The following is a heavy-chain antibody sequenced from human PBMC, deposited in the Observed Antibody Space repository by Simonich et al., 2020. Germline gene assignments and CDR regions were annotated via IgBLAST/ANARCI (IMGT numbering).Heavy chain of an antibody. V-gene: IGHV4-39*01. CDR2: IYYSGGT. CDR1: GCSISSISYY. J-gene: IGHJ3*02. CDR3: ARHAGFAFDI. D-gene: IGHD6-13*01. Sequence: QLQLQESGPGLVKTSETLSLTCTVYGCSISSISYYWGLIRQPPGQGLEWIGRIYYSGGTYYNPSLKSRVTIAGDTSKNQFALKLSSGTAADTAVYYCARHAGFAFDIWGQGTMVTVSS.